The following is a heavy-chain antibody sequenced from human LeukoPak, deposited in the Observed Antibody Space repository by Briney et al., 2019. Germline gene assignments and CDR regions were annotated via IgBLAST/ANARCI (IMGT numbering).Heavy chain of an antibody. CDR3: ATGPLLRYFDWLLS. Sequence: ASVKVSCKVSGYTLTELSMHWVRQAPGKGLEWMGGFDPEDGETIYAQKFQGRVTMTEDTSTDTAYMELSSLRSEDTAVYYCATGPLLRYFDWLLSWGQRALVTVSS. CDR2: FDPEDGET. D-gene: IGHD3-9*01. J-gene: IGHJ5*02. CDR1: GYTLTELS. V-gene: IGHV1-24*01.